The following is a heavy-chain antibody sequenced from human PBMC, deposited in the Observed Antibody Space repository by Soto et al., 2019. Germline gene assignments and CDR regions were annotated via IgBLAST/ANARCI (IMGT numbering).Heavy chain of an antibody. V-gene: IGHV3-23*01. CDR2: ISGSGGST. CDR3: AKDSPFTVVGATYYFDY. Sequence: GGSLRLSCAASGFTFSSYAMSWVRRAPGKGLEWVSAISGSGGSTYYADSVKGRFTISRDNSKNTLYLQMNSLRAEDTAVYYCAKDSPFTVVGATYYFDYWGQGTLVTVSS. D-gene: IGHD1-26*01. CDR1: GFTFSSYA. J-gene: IGHJ4*02.